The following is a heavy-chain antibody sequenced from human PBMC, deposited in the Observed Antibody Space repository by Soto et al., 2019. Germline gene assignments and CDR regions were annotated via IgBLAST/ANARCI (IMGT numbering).Heavy chain of an antibody. CDR3: ARDYDFWSGYFLYY. J-gene: IGHJ4*02. CDR2: IWYDGSNK. D-gene: IGHD3-3*01. Sequence: GGSLRLSCAASGFTFSSYGMHWVRQAPGKGLEWVAVIWYDGSNKYYADSVKGRFTISRDNSKNTLYLQMNSLRAEDTAVYYCARDYDFWSGYFLYYWGQGTLVTVSS. CDR1: GFTFSSYG. V-gene: IGHV3-33*01.